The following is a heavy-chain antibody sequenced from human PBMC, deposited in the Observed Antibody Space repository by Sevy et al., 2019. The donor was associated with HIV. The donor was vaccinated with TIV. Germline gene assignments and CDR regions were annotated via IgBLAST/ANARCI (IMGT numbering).Heavy chain of an antibody. CDR1: GFTFSSYA. CDR3: AKDSVRGDIVVVPAANYFDY. Sequence: GGSLRLSCAASGFTFSSYAMHWVRQAPGKGLEWVAVISYDGSNKYYTDSVKGRFTISRDNSKNTLYLQMNSLRAEDTAVYYCAKDSVRGDIVVVPAANYFDYWGQGTLVTVSS. CDR2: ISYDGSNK. J-gene: IGHJ4*02. V-gene: IGHV3-30*18. D-gene: IGHD2-2*01.